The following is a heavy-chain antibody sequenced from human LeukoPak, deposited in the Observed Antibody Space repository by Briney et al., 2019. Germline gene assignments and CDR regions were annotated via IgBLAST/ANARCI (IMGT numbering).Heavy chain of an antibody. J-gene: IGHJ3*02. Sequence: PGRSLRLSCAASGFTFSSYGMHWVRQAPGKGLEWVAVISYDGSNKYYADSVKGRFTISRDNSKNTLYLQMNSLRAEDTAVYYCAKGDNVITMIVVVTKSVHAFDIWGQGTMVTVSS. CDR3: AKGDNVITMIVVVTKSVHAFDI. CDR1: GFTFSSYG. V-gene: IGHV3-30*18. D-gene: IGHD3-22*01. CDR2: ISYDGSNK.